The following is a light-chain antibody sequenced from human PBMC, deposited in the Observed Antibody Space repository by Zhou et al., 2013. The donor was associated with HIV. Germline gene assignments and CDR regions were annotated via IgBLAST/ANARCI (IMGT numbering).Light chain of an antibody. Sequence: QSALTQPPSASGTPGQSVTISCTGTSSDVGGYNYVAWYQQHPGKVPKIMIYEVNKRPSGVPDRFSGSKSGNTASLTVSGLQAEDEAEYYCGSYAGSSRWIFGGGTQADR. V-gene: IGLV2-8*01. J-gene: IGLJ2*01. CDR3: GSYAGSSRWI. CDR2: EVN. CDR1: SSDVGGYNY.